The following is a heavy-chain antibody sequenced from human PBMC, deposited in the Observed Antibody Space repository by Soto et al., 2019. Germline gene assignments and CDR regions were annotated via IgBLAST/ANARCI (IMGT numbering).Heavy chain of an antibody. Sequence: ASVKVSCKASGYTFTSYGISWVRQAPGQGLEWMGWISAYNGNTNYAQKLQGRGSMTTDTSTSTAYMELRSLRSDDTAVDYCARDVLGDILTMIEDTNWFDPWGQGTLVTVSS. J-gene: IGHJ5*02. V-gene: IGHV1-18*01. CDR3: ARDVLGDILTMIEDTNWFDP. CDR1: GYTFTSYG. CDR2: ISAYNGNT. D-gene: IGHD3-9*01.